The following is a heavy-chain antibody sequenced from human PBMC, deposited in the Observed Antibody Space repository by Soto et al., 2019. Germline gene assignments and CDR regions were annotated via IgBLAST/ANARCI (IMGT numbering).Heavy chain of an antibody. V-gene: IGHV3-30*18. D-gene: IGHD6-19*01. Sequence: PGGSLRLSCAASGFTFSSYGMHWVRQAPGKGLEGVAVISYDGSNKYYPDSVKGRFTISRDNSKNTLYLQMNSLRAEETAVYYCAKTPAPIAVAGTYYGMDVWGQGTTVTVSS. CDR3: AKTPAPIAVAGTYYGMDV. CDR1: GFTFSSYG. J-gene: IGHJ6*02. CDR2: ISYDGSNK.